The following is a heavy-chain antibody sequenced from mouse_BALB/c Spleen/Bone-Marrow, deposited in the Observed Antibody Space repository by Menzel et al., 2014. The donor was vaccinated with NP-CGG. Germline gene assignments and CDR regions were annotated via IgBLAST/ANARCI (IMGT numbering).Heavy chain of an antibody. Sequence: EVMLVESGGGLVQPGGSMKLSCVASGFTFSDYWMNWVRQSPEKGLEWVAEIRLKSNNYATHYAESVKGRFTISRDDSKSSVYLQKNNLRAEDTGIYYCTRRYYYGSSYYFDYWGQGATLTVSS. J-gene: IGHJ2*01. CDR1: GFTFSDYW. CDR2: IRLKSNNYAT. V-gene: IGHV6-6*02. D-gene: IGHD1-1*01. CDR3: TRRYYYGSSYYFDY.